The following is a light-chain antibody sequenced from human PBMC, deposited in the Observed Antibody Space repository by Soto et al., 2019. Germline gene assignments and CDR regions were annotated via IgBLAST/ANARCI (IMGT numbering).Light chain of an antibody. J-gene: IGKJ1*01. CDR1: QSVSSS. V-gene: IGKV3-15*01. Sequence: EIVVTQSPATLSVSPGERVTLSCRASQSVSSSLAWYQQRPGQAPRLLIYDTSTRAPGIAARFSGSGSGTEFTLTISGLQSEDVAVYYCQQYVHWPPGTFGQGTKVDIK. CDR2: DTS. CDR3: QQYVHWPPGT.